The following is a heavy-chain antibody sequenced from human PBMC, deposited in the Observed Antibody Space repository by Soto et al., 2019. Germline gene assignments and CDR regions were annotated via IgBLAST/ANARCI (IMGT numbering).Heavy chain of an antibody. CDR1: GFTFSSYA. Sequence: GGSLRLSCAASGFTFSSYAMSWVRQAPGKGLEWVSAISGSGGSTYYADSVKGRFTISRDNSKNTLYLQMNSLRAEDTAVYYCAKDPVIVATIPTRIDYWGQGTLVTVSS. CDR3: AKDPVIVATIPTRIDY. CDR2: ISGSGGST. V-gene: IGHV3-23*01. J-gene: IGHJ4*02. D-gene: IGHD5-12*01.